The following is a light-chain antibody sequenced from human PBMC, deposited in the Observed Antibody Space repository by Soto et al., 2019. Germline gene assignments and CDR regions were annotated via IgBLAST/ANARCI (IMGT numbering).Light chain of an antibody. V-gene: IGKV1-6*01. CDR3: LQDYSYPRT. Sequence: AIQMTQSPSSLSASVGDRVTITCRASQVIRNALGWYQQRPGKAPKLLIFATSNLHTGVPSRFSGSGSGTDFTLTISSLQPEDVATYYCLQDYSYPRTFGQGTKVEIK. CDR1: QVIRNA. CDR2: ATS. J-gene: IGKJ1*01.